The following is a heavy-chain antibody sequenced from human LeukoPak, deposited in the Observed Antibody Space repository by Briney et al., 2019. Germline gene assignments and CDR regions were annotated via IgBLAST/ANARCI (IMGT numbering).Heavy chain of an antibody. J-gene: IGHJ2*01. CDR1: GFTVSSNY. V-gene: IGHV3-53*01. Sequence: GGSLRLSCAASGFTVSSNYMSWVRQAPGKGLEWVSVIYSGGSTYYADSVKGRFTISRDNSKNTLYLQMNSLRAEDTAVYYCAKEYSSGWPRGWYFDLWGRGTLVTVSS. D-gene: IGHD6-19*01. CDR2: IYSGGST. CDR3: AKEYSSGWPRGWYFDL.